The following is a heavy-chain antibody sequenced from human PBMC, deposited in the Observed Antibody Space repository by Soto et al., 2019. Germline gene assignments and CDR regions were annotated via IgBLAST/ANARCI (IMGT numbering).Heavy chain of an antibody. J-gene: IGHJ6*02. V-gene: IGHV3-11*01. CDR2: ISSSGSTI. CDR1: GFTFSDYY. D-gene: IGHD5-12*01. CDR3: ARPPYSGYDYWLGMDV. Sequence: QVQLVESGGGLVKPGGSLRLSCAASGFTFSDYYMSWIRQAPGKGLEWVSYISSSGSTIYYADSVKGRFTISRDNAKNSRYLQMNSLRAEDTAVYYCARPPYSGYDYWLGMDVWGQGTTVTVSS.